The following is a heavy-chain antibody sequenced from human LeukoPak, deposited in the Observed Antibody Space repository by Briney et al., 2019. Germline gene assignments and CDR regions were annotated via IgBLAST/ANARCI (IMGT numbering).Heavy chain of an antibody. D-gene: IGHD1-26*01. J-gene: IGHJ2*01. CDR1: GFTFSDYY. V-gene: IGHV3-11*01. Sequence: GGSLRLSCAASGFTFSDYYMSWIRQAPGKGLEWVSYISSSGSTIYYADSVKGRFTISRDNAKNSLYLQMNSLRAEDTAVYYCARDSASIVGATWYFDLWGRGTLVTVSS. CDR2: ISSSGSTI. CDR3: ARDSASIVGATWYFDL.